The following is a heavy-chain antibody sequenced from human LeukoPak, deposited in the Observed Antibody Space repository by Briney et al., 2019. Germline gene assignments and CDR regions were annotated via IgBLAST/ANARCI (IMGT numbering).Heavy chain of an antibody. V-gene: IGHV4-61*01. D-gene: IGHD5-18*01. J-gene: IGHJ4*02. CDR3: AGGRGYSYGYLDY. CDR2: IYNSGST. Sequence: SETLSLTRTVSGGSVSSGSYYWSWIRQPPGKGLEWIGRIYNSGSTNYSPSLQSRVTMSIDTSKNLFSLKLNSVTAADTAMYYCAGGRGYSYGYLDYWGQGTLVTVSS. CDR1: GGSVSSGSYY.